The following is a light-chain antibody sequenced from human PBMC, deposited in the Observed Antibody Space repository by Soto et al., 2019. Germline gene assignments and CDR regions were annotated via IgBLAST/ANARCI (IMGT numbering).Light chain of an antibody. CDR1: QSISSW. CDR2: DAS. V-gene: IGKV1-5*01. Sequence: DIQMTQSPSTLSASVGDRVTISCRASQSISSWLAWYQQKPGKAPNLLIHDASILESGVPSRFSGSGSGTEFTLTISSLQPDDFATYYCQQYNSYRTFGQGTKVDIK. CDR3: QQYNSYRT. J-gene: IGKJ1*01.